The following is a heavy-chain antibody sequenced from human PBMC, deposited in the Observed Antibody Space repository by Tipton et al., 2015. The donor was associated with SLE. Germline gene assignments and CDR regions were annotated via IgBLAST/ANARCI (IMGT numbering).Heavy chain of an antibody. Sequence: LRLSCAISGDSVSSNSAAWNWIRQSPSRGLEWLGRTYYRSKWYNDYAVSVKSRITINPDTSKNQFSLQLNSVTPEDTAVYYCARGHSGYDTRYYYMDVWGKGTTVTVSS. CDR3: ARGHSGYDTRYYYMDV. D-gene: IGHD5-12*01. V-gene: IGHV6-1*01. CDR1: GDSVSSNSAA. CDR2: TYYRSKWYN. J-gene: IGHJ6*03.